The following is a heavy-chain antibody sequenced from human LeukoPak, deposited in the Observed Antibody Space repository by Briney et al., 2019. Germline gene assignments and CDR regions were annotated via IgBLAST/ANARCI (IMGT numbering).Heavy chain of an antibody. CDR1: GNSISSGDNY. V-gene: IGHV4-61*02. D-gene: IGHD5-24*01. CDR3: ARDGYNPGAYYFDY. J-gene: IGHJ4*02. CDR2: IYTSGST. Sequence: PSQTLSLTCTVSGNSISSGDNYWSWLRQPAGTGLEWIGRIYTSGSTNYNPSLKSRVTISVDTSKNQFSLKLSSVTAADTAVYYCARDGYNPGAYYFDYWGQGTLVTVSS.